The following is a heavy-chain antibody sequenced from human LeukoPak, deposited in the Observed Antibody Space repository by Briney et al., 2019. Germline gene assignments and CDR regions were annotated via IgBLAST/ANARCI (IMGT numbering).Heavy chain of an antibody. CDR3: ARGRRGSGSPSHYGMDV. V-gene: IGHV4-61*02. D-gene: IGHD3-10*01. J-gene: IGHJ6*02. CDR2: FYSIGST. CDR1: GGSISSGSNY. Sequence: SQTLSLTCTVSGGSISSGSNYWNWIRQPAGKGLEWIGRFYSIGSTNYNPSLKSRVTISVDKSKNQFFLRLSSVTAADTAVYYCARGRRGSGSPSHYGMDVWGQGTTVTVSS.